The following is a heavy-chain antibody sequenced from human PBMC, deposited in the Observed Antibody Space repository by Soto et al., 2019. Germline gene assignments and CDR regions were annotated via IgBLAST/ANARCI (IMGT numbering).Heavy chain of an antibody. Sequence: GGSLRLSCAASGFTFSSYTMNWVRQAPGKGLEWVAFITSGSDYIYYADSVKGRFTISRDVANNSLFLQMSSLRAEDTAVYYCTREHVVTIFRRGQRGSFDNWSQGTLVTVSS. V-gene: IGHV3-21*01. CDR1: GFTFSSYT. CDR2: ITSGSDYI. D-gene: IGHD3-9*01. CDR3: TREHVVTIFRRGQRGSFDN. J-gene: IGHJ4*02.